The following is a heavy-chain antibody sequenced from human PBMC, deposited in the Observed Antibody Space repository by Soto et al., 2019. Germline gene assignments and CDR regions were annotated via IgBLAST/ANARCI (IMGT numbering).Heavy chain of an antibody. J-gene: IGHJ4*02. CDR1: GGTFSSYA. Sequence: VKVSCKASGGTFSSYAISWVRQAPGQGLEWMGGIIPIFGTANYAQKFQGRVTITADESTSTAYMELSSLRSEDTAVYYCARTGGSSIAARPTDFDYWGQGTLVTVSS. V-gene: IGHV1-69*13. CDR2: IIPIFGTA. D-gene: IGHD6-6*01. CDR3: ARTGGSSIAARPTDFDY.